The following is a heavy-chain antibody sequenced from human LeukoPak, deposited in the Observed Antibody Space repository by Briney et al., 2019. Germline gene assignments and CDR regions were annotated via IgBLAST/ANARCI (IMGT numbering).Heavy chain of an antibody. J-gene: IGHJ5*02. CDR3: ARVVPAASGGQGFDP. D-gene: IGHD2-2*01. CDR2: IYTSGST. CDR1: GGSISSYY. Sequence: SETLSLTCTVSGGSISSYYWSWIRQPARKGLEWIGRIYTSGSTNYNPSLKSRVTMSVDTSKNKSSLKLSSVAAADTAVYYCARVVPAASGGQGFDPWGQGTLVTVSS. V-gene: IGHV4-4*07.